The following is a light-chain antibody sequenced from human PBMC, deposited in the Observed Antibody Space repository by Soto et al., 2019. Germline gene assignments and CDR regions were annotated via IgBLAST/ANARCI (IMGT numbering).Light chain of an antibody. CDR2: EVN. V-gene: IGLV2-8*01. Sequence: QSVLTQPPSASGSPGQSVTIACTGTSSDIGAYNYVSWFQQHPGEAPKLIISEVNKRPSGVPDRFSGSKSSYTASLTVSGLQAEDEADYYCTSYGGWDNLMFGGGTKLTVL. J-gene: IGLJ3*02. CDR3: TSYGGWDNLM. CDR1: SSDIGAYNY.